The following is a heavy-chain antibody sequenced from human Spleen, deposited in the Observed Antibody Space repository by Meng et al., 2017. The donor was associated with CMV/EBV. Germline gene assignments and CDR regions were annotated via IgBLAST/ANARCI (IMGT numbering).Heavy chain of an antibody. CDR3: ARGDYAAGTYCHFDY. V-gene: IGHV4-4*07. Sequence: QVQLEEAGPGLVTPSETLSLTCTVSGGSISSYYWSWIRQPAGKGLEWIGRIYTSGSTNYNPSLKSRVTMSVDTSKNQFSLKLSSVTAADTAVYYCARGDYAAGTYCHFDYWGQGTLVTVSS. J-gene: IGHJ4*02. CDR1: GGSISSYY. CDR2: IYTSGST. D-gene: IGHD6-13*01.